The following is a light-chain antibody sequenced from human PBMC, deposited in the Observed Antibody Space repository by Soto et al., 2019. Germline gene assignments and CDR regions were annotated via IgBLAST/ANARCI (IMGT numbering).Light chain of an antibody. Sequence: DIVMTQSPDSLAVSLGERATINCKSSQSVLYSSNNKNYLAWYQQKPGQPPKLLIYWASTRESGVPDRFSGSGSGTFSTLPIDTLQDKDVAVYNCKKYYSTPLYTFGRGPKLE. CDR3: KKYYSTPLYT. CDR2: WAS. J-gene: IGKJ2*01. V-gene: IGKV4-1*01. CDR1: QSVLYSSNNKNY.